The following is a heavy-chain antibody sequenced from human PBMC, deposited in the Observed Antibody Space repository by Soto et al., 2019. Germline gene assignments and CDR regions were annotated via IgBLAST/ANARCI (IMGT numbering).Heavy chain of an antibody. V-gene: IGHV3-74*01. CDR1: GFTFSSYC. D-gene: IGHD5-12*01. Sequence: GGALRLSFAASGFTFSSYCMHWVLQAPGEGMVWVSRIYNGTKKNYADYVKGRLNISRDNTDNKLYMKMNSLRAEDTAVYYCVRGASGYGKFDYWGQGTLVTVSS. J-gene: IGHJ4*02. CDR2: IYNGTKK. CDR3: VRGASGYGKFDY.